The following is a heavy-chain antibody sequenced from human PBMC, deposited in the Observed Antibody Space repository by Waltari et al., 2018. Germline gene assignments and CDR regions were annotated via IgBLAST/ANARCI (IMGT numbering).Heavy chain of an antibody. Sequence: QVQLQESGPGLVKPSETLSLTCSVSGAYFESSSHYWGWVRQPPGKGLVWIGSIYYSGSTYYNPSLKSRVNMSVDTANYQFSLKVTSVTAADTAIYYCARTAYDHLTGYPTLDHWGQGILVTVSS. CDR2: IYYSGST. V-gene: IGHV4-39*07. J-gene: IGHJ4*02. CDR1: GAYFESSSHY. D-gene: IGHD3-9*01. CDR3: ARTAYDHLTGYPTLDH.